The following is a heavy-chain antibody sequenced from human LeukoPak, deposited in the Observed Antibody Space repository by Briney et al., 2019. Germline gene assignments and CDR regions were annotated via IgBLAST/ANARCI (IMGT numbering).Heavy chain of an antibody. CDR3: ARGTRGTLGYCSGGSCYSFFY. Sequence: ASVKVSCKASGYTFTSYDINWVRQATGQGLEWMGLMNPNSGNTGYAQKFQARVTMTRNTSISTAYMELSSLRSEDTAVYYCARGTRGTLGYCSGGSCYSFFYWGQGTLVTVSS. V-gene: IGHV1-8*01. CDR2: MNPNSGNT. CDR1: GYTFTSYD. J-gene: IGHJ4*02. D-gene: IGHD2-15*01.